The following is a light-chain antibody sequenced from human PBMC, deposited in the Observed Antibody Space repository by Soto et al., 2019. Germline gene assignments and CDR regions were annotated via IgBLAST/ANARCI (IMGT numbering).Light chain of an antibody. CDR3: CSYAGSRTWV. V-gene: IGLV2-23*01. Sequence: QSALTQPASVSGSPEQSITISCTGTSSDVGSYNFVSWYQQHPGKVPKLMIYEGNKRPSGVSNRFSGSKSGNTASLTISGLQAEDEADYYCCSYAGSRTWVFGGGTKLTVL. J-gene: IGLJ3*02. CDR2: EGN. CDR1: SSDVGSYNF.